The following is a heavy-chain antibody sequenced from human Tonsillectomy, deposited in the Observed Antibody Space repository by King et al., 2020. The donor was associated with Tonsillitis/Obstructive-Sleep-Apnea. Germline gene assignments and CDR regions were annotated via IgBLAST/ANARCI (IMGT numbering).Heavy chain of an antibody. Sequence: QLVQSGSELKKPGASVKVSCKASGYTITSYAMNWVRQAPGQGLEWMGWINTNTGNPTYAQDFIGRFVFSWDTSVSTAFLHISSLEAADTAVHYCARESNRGYDGYDLDFWGQGTLVTVSS. V-gene: IGHV7-4-1*02. CDR2: INTNTGNP. D-gene: IGHD5-12*01. CDR1: GYTITSYA. CDR3: ARESNRGYDGYDLDF. J-gene: IGHJ4*02.